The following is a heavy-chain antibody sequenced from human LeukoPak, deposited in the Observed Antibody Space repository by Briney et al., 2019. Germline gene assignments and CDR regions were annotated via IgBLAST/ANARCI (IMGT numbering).Heavy chain of an antibody. CDR1: GFTFSMSA. V-gene: IGHV3-30-3*01. D-gene: IGHD6-13*01. J-gene: IGHJ4*02. CDR2: ISFDGGNK. CDR3: ARGRAGIAAAGFDY. Sequence: GGSLRPSCATSGFTFSMSAMHWVRLAPGKGLDWVAVISFDGGNKFYADSVKGRFSISRDNSKNTLYLQMNSLGLDDTAVYFCARGRAGIAAAGFDYWGQGTLVTVSS.